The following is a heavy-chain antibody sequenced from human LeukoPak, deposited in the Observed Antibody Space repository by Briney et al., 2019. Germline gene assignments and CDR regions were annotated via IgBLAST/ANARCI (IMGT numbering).Heavy chain of an antibody. V-gene: IGHV3-23*01. CDR3: AKDLVRGVTVY. CDR1: GFTFSSYA. D-gene: IGHD3-10*01. CDR2: ISGSGGST. Sequence: GGSLRLSCAASGFTFSSYAMSWVRQAPGKGLEWVSAISGSGGSTYYADSVKGRFTISRDNSKNTPYLQMNSLRAEDTAVYYCAKDLVRGVTVYWGQGTLVTVSS. J-gene: IGHJ4*02.